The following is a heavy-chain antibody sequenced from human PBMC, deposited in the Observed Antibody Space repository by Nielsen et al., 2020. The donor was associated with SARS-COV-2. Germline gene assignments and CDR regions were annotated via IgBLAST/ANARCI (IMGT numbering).Heavy chain of an antibody. Sequence: GESLKISCAASGFTFSSYGMHWVRQAPGKGLEWVAVIWYDGSNKYYADSVKGRFTISRDNAKNSLYLQMNSLRAEDTALYYCAKDLTPLIRGIFKIVVVVAATYGMDVWGQGTTVTVSS. J-gene: IGHJ6*02. D-gene: IGHD2-15*01. CDR2: IWYDGSNK. CDR3: AKDLTPLIRGIFKIVVVVAATYGMDV. CDR1: GFTFSSYG. V-gene: IGHV3-33*03.